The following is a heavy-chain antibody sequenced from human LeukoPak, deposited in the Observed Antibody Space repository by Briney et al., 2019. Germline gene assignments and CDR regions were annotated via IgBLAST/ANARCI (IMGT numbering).Heavy chain of an antibody. CDR3: ARGVYGDYPPPYYYYMDV. Sequence: PGGSLRLSCAASGFTFSSYEMNWVRQAPGKGLEWVSYISSSGSTIYYADSVKGRFTISRDNAKNSLYLQMNSLRAEDTAVYYCARGVYGDYPPPYYYYMDVWGKGTTVTVSS. J-gene: IGHJ6*03. CDR2: ISSSGSTI. D-gene: IGHD4-17*01. V-gene: IGHV3-48*03. CDR1: GFTFSSYE.